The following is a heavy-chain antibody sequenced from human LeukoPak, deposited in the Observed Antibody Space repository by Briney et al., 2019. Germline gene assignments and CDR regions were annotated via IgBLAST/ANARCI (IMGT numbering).Heavy chain of an antibody. Sequence: GASVKLSCKASGYTFINYYIHRVRHAPGQGLEWMGIINTNGGSADYAQRLQGRLAITRDTSTTTVYMELSSLRFEDTAVYYCARERSCGGDCYPFDLWGQGTLVTVSP. CDR3: ARERSCGGDCYPFDL. CDR2: INTNGGSA. D-gene: IGHD2-21*02. J-gene: IGHJ4*02. CDR1: GYTFINYY. V-gene: IGHV1-46*04.